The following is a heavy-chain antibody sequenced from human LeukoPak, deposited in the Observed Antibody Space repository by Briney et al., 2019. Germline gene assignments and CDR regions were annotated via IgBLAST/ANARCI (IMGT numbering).Heavy chain of an antibody. V-gene: IGHV4-61*02. CDR3: ARVRGDWDGNYYYYYMDV. D-gene: IGHD1-1*01. Sequence: PSETLSLTCTVAGVSISSGNYYWSWIRQPAGKGLEWIGRIFTSGSINYNPSLKSRVTISLDTSKNQFSLKLSSVIAADTAVYYCARVRGDWDGNYYYYYMDVWGKGISLTVSS. CDR1: GVSISSGNYY. CDR2: IFTSGSI. J-gene: IGHJ6*03.